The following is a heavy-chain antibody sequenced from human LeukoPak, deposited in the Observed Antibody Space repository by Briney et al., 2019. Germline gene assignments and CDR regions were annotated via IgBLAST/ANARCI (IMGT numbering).Heavy chain of an antibody. CDR1: GGSISSYY. Sequence: SETLSLTCTVSGGSISSYYWSWIRQPPGKGLEWIGYIYYSGSTNYNPSLTSRVTISVDTSKNQFSLKLSSVTAADTAVYYCARDGGNDVLDYWGQGTLVTVSS. CDR3: ARDGGNDVLDY. D-gene: IGHD4-23*01. J-gene: IGHJ4*02. CDR2: IYYSGST. V-gene: IGHV4-59*01.